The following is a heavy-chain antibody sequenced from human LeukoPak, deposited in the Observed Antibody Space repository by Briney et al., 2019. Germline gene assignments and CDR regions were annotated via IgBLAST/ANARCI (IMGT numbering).Heavy chain of an antibody. CDR1: GFTFSSYG. J-gene: IGHJ4*02. CDR3: ARNIIRAANFDF. Sequence: PGGSPRLSCAASGFTFSSYGMNWVRQAPGKGLEWVSYISGSGGTVYYADSVRGRFTISRDNAKNSLYLQMNSLRAEDTAVYYCARNIIRAANFDFWGQGTLVTVSS. CDR2: ISGSGGTV. D-gene: IGHD3-10*01. V-gene: IGHV3-48*03.